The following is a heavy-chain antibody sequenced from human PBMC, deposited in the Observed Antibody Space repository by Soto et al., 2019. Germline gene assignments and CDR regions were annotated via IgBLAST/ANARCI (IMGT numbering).Heavy chain of an antibody. J-gene: IGHJ4*02. CDR3: AKDPDSSGYYYDVDY. V-gene: IGHV3-23*01. CDR1: GFTFSSYA. Sequence: GGSLRLSCAASGFTFSSYAMSWVRQAPGKGLEWVSAISGSGGSTYYADSVKGRFTISRDNSKNTLYLQMNSLRAEDKAVYYCAKDPDSSGYYYDVDYWGQGTLVTVSS. D-gene: IGHD3-22*01. CDR2: ISGSGGST.